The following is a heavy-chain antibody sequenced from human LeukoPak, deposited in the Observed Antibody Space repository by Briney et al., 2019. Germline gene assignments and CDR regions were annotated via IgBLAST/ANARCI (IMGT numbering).Heavy chain of an antibody. V-gene: IGHV1-69*13. CDR2: IIPIFGTA. Sequence: SVKVSCKASGGTFSSYAVSWVRQAPGQGLEWMGGIIPIFGTANYAQKFQGRVTITADESTSTAYMELSSLRSEDTAVYYCARGDVGDYGGNSGSYYYYYGMDVWGQGTTVTVSS. D-gene: IGHD4-23*01. CDR3: ARGDVGDYGGNSGSYYYYYGMDV. J-gene: IGHJ6*02. CDR1: GGTFSSYA.